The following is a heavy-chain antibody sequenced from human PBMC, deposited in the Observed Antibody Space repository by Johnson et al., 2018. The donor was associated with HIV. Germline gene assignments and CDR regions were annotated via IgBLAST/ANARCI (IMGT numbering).Heavy chain of an antibody. V-gene: IGHV3-53*01. J-gene: IGHJ3*02. D-gene: IGHD3-22*01. Sequence: VQLVESGGGLIQPGGSLRLSCAASGFTVSSNYMSWVRQAPGKGLEWVSVIYSGGSTYYADSVKGRFTISRDNSKNTLYLQMNSLRAEDTAVDYCARGGYYYDSSGYIGVDAFYIRGQGTMVTVSS. CDR2: IYSGGST. CDR1: GFTVSSNY. CDR3: ARGGYYYDSSGYIGVDAFYI.